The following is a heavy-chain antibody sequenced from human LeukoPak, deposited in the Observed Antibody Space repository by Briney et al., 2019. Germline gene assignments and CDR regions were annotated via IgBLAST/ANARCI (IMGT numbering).Heavy chain of an antibody. D-gene: IGHD1-26*01. V-gene: IGHV4-39*01. CDR2: IYYTGGT. J-gene: IGHJ4*02. Sequence: PSETLSLTCTVSGGSISSANYHWGWIRQPPGKGLEWIGTIYYTGGTYYSPSLKSRLTISIDTSKNQFSLKLNSVTATDKAVYYCARSDGGATTVWGQGTLVTVPS. CDR3: ARSDGGATTV. CDR1: GGSISSANYH.